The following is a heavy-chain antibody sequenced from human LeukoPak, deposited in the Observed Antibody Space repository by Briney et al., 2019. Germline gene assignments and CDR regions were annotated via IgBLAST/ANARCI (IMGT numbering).Heavy chain of an antibody. CDR1: GYTFTGYY. D-gene: IGHD2-2*01. Sequence: ASVKVSCKASGYTFTGYYMHWVRQAPGQGLEWMGWINPNSGGTNYAQKFQGRVTMTRDTSISTAYMELSRLRSDDTAVYYCARVPGCSSTSCYPTGDYWSQGTLVTVSS. J-gene: IGHJ4*02. CDR3: ARVPGCSSTSCYPTGDY. CDR2: INPNSGGT. V-gene: IGHV1-2*02.